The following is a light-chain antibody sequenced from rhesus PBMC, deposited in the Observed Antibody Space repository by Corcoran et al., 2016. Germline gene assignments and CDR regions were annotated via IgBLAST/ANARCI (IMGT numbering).Light chain of an antibody. CDR1: QGISSR. CDR2: AAS. CDR3: QQGYNTPYS. V-gene: IGKV1-18*01. J-gene: IGKJ2*01. Sequence: DIQMTQSPSSLSASVGDKGTITCRASQGISSRLAWYQQKPGKAPKLLIYAASNLQSGVPSRFRGSGTRTDYPLTISSLQPEDFATYYCQQGYNTPYSFGQGTKVEIK.